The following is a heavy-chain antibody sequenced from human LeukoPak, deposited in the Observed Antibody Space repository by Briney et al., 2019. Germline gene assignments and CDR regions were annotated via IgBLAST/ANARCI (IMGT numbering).Heavy chain of an antibody. CDR1: GGTFSSYA. J-gene: IGHJ3*02. D-gene: IGHD4-17*01. Sequence: SVKVSCKASGGTFSSYAISWVRQAPGQGLAWMGRIIPILGIANYAQKFQGRVTMTRDTSISTAYMELSRLRSDDTAVYYCARDRGAVTTFFAFDIWGQGTMVTVSS. V-gene: IGHV1-69*04. CDR3: ARDRGAVTTFFAFDI. CDR2: IIPILGIA.